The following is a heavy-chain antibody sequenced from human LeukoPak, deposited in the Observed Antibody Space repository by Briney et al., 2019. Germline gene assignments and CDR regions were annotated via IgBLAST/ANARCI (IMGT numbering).Heavy chain of an antibody. CDR2: INPNSGGT. J-gene: IGHJ6*03. V-gene: IGHV1-2*02. Sequence: ASVKVSCKASGYTFIAYYMHWVRQAPGQGLEWMGWINPNSGGTNYAQKFQGRVTMTRDTSISTAYMELSRLRSDDTAVYYCARLGIAVAGTGSYYYMDVWGKGTTVTISS. CDR3: ARLGIAVAGTGSYYYMDV. CDR1: GYTFIAYY. D-gene: IGHD6-19*01.